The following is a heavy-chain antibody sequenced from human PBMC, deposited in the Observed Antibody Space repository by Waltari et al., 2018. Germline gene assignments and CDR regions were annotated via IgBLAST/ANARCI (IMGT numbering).Heavy chain of an antibody. V-gene: IGHV3-74*01. Sequence: HWVRQARGKGLVWVSRINSDGSSTSYVDSVRGRFTISRDNAKNTLYLQMNSLRAEDTAVYYCARNIQAAAWGQGTLVTVSS. CDR3: ARNIQAAA. CDR2: INSDGSST. J-gene: IGHJ4*02. D-gene: IGHD2-2*01.